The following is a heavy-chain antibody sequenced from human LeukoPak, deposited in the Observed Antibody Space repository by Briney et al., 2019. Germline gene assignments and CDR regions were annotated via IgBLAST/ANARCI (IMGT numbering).Heavy chain of an antibody. J-gene: IGHJ4*02. Sequence: PSETLSLTCTVSGGSISTYYWSWIRQPAGEGLEWIGRIHTSGSTDYNPSLKRRVTMSVATSKNQFSLKLSSVTAADTAVYYCATNDGSGSYYGGGDYWGQGTLVTVSS. CDR1: GGSISTYY. CDR3: ATNDGSGSYYGGGDY. V-gene: IGHV4-4*07. D-gene: IGHD1-26*01. CDR2: IHTSGST.